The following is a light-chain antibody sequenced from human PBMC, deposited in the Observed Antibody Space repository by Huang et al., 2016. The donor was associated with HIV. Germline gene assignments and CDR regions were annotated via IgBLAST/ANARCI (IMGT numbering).Light chain of an antibody. J-gene: IGKJ1*01. Sequence: EVVMTQSPATLSVSLGERATLSCRASQSVSNNIAWYQQNPGQAPRLLMFGASTRATGVPARFSGSESGTEFTLTVNSLQSEDFGIYYCHHYNNWPPRGTFGQGTKVEIK. V-gene: IGKV3-15*01. CDR3: HHYNNWPPRGT. CDR2: GAS. CDR1: QSVSNN.